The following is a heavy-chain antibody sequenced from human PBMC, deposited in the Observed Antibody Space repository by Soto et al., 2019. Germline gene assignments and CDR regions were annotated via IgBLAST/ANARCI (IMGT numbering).Heavy chain of an antibody. D-gene: IGHD2-8*01. V-gene: IGHV3-23*01. CDR3: AISDILLMVWALFYY. J-gene: IGHJ4*02. CDR1: GFTFSNSV. CDR2: FSGVSGNS. Sequence: GGSLRLSCAASGFTFSNSVMSWVRQPPGKGLEWASTFSGVSGNSYYADSMKGRFTISRDNSKNTLHLQMNSLRAEDTAVYYCAISDILLMVWALFYYWGQGSLVTVSS.